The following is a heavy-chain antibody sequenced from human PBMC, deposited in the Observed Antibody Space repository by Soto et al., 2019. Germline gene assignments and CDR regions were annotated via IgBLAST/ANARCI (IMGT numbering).Heavy chain of an antibody. Sequence: QVQLVQSGAEVQKPGSSVKVSCKASGGTFSSYTISWVRQAPGQGLEWMGRIIPILGIANYAQKFQGRVTITADKSTSTAYMELSSLRSEDTAVYYCARRAAAGTGGFDYWGQGTLVTVSS. D-gene: IGHD6-13*01. CDR1: GGTFSSYT. V-gene: IGHV1-69*02. CDR3: ARRAAAGTGGFDY. J-gene: IGHJ4*02. CDR2: IIPILGIA.